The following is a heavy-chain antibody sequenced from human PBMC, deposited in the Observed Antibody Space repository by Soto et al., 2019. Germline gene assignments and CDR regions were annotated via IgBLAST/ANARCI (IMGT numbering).Heavy chain of an antibody. CDR1: GFIFSDHY. D-gene: IGHD2-2*01. CDR3: ARGGYCSSTSCHSDYYGMDV. Sequence: EVQLVESGGGLVQPGGSLRLSCAASGFIFSDHYMDWVRQAPGKGLEWVGRTRNKANSYTTEYAASVKGRFIISRDDSKKSLYLQMNSLKTEDTAVYYCARGGYCSSTSCHSDYYGMDVWGQGTTVTVS. CDR2: TRNKANSYTT. V-gene: IGHV3-72*01. J-gene: IGHJ6*02.